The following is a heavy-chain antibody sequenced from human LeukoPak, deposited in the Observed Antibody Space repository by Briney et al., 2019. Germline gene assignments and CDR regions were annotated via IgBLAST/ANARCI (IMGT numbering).Heavy chain of an antibody. CDR1: GYTLTELS. Sequence: GASVKVSCKVSGYTLTELSMHWVRQAPGKGLEWMGGFDPEDGETIYAQKFQGRVTMTEDTSTDTAYMELSSLRSEDTAVYYCATHYMVRGAVKYYYYGMDVWGQGTTVTVSS. V-gene: IGHV1-24*01. D-gene: IGHD3-10*01. CDR3: ATHYMVRGAVKYYYYGMDV. J-gene: IGHJ6*02. CDR2: FDPEDGET.